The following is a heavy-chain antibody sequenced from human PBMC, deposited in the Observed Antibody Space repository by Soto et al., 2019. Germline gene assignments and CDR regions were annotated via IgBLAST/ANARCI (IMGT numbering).Heavy chain of an antibody. Sequence: ASVKVSCKASGYTFTSYGISWVRQAPGQGLEWMGWISAYNGNTNYAQKLQGRVTMTTDTSTSTAYMELRSLRSDDTAVYYCARTYTAMAYYYLDYWGQGTLVTVSS. J-gene: IGHJ4*02. V-gene: IGHV1-18*04. CDR3: ARTYTAMAYYYLDY. CDR2: ISAYNGNT. CDR1: GYTFTSYG. D-gene: IGHD5-18*01.